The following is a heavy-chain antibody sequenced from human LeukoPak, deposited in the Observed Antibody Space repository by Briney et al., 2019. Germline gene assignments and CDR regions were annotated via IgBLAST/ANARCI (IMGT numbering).Heavy chain of an antibody. V-gene: IGHV3-30*03. CDR2: ISYDGSNK. Sequence: GGSLRLSCAASGFTFSSYGMHWVRQAPGKGLEWVAVISYDGSNKYYADSVKGRFTISRDNSKNTLYLQMNSLRAEDTAVYYCLVGYYDSSGYYEFDYWGQGTLVTVSS. J-gene: IGHJ4*02. D-gene: IGHD3-22*01. CDR1: GFTFSSYG. CDR3: LVGYYDSSGYYEFDY.